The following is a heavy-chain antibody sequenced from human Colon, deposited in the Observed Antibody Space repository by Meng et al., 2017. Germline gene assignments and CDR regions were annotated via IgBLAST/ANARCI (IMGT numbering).Heavy chain of an antibody. Sequence: SETLSLTCTVSGGSITNTRYYWGWIRQPPGKQLEWIGTIYYSGTTYYNPSLKSRLTMSIDTSKNQFSLRLSSVTAADTAVYSCVREFTYGSGSLLPRYFDHWGHGTLVTVSS. CDR3: VREFTYGSGSLLPRYFDH. CDR1: GGSITNTRYY. V-gene: IGHV4-39*07. J-gene: IGHJ4*01. CDR2: IYYSGTT. D-gene: IGHD3-10*01.